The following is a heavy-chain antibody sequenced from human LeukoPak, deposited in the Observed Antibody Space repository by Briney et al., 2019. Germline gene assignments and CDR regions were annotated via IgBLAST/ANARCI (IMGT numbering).Heavy chain of an antibody. Sequence: ASVKVSCKVSGYTLTELSMHWVRQAPGKGLEWMGGFDPEDGETIYAQKFQGRVTMTEDTSTDTAYMELSSLRSEDTAVYYCATVARPLYSGLPHLADYWGQGTLVTVSS. D-gene: IGHD1-26*01. CDR2: FDPEDGET. V-gene: IGHV1-24*01. CDR1: GYTLTELS. CDR3: ATVARPLYSGLPHLADY. J-gene: IGHJ4*02.